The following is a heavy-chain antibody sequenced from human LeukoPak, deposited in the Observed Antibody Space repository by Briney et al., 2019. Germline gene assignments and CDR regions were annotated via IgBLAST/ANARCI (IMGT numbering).Heavy chain of an antibody. J-gene: IGHJ4*02. V-gene: IGHV3-64D*06. CDR2: ISSNGGST. Sequence: GGSLRLSCSASGFTFSSYAMHWVRQAPRKGLEYVSAISSNGGSTYYADSVKGRFTISRDNSKNTLYLQMSSLRAEDTAVYYCVKEVTYYYGSGSYFDYWGQGTLVTVSS. CDR1: GFTFSSYA. D-gene: IGHD3-10*01. CDR3: VKEVTYYYGSGSYFDY.